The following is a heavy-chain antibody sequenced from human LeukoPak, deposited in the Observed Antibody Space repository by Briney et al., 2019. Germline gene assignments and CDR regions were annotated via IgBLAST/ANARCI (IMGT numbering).Heavy chain of an antibody. J-gene: IGHJ6*04. CDR3: ATRHCSIAACRASSYKCLDD. D-gene: IGHD4-11*01. CDR1: GFTFSSHW. V-gene: IGHV3-7*01. Sequence: GGSLRLSCAASGFTFSSHWMTWVRQAPGKGLEWVANINEDGSGKYYVDSVKGRFTISRDNAENSVHLQMNSLRAEDTAVYYCATRHCSIAACRASSYKCLDDWGKGTTVTVSS. CDR2: INEDGSGK.